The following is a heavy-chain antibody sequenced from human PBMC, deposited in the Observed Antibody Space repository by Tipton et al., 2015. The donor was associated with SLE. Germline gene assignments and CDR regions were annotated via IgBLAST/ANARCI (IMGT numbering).Heavy chain of an antibody. CDR3: ARSDGGY. V-gene: IGHV4-4*07. CDR2: MSTSGST. CDR1: GGSISNYY. D-gene: IGHD3-16*01. Sequence: TLSLTCTVSGGSISNYYWSWIRQTAGKGLEWIGRMSTSGSTTYNPSLKSRVTMSVDTSKNQFSLKLSSVTAADTAVYYCARSDGGYWGQGTLVTVSS. J-gene: IGHJ4*02.